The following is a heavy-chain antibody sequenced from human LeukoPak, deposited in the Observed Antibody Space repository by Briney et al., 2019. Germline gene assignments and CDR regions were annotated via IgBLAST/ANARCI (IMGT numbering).Heavy chain of an antibody. CDR1: GFTFSSYG. J-gene: IGHJ4*02. D-gene: IGHD5-18*01. V-gene: IGHV3-30*18. CDR3: AKDRYSYAFEYSDS. Sequence: GGSLRLSCAASGFTFSSYGMHWVRQAPGKGLDWVAVISNDGSKKYYADSVKGRSTISRDNSKNTLSLQVSSLRTEDTAVCYCAKDRYSYAFEYSDSWGQGTLVTVSS. CDR2: ISNDGSKK.